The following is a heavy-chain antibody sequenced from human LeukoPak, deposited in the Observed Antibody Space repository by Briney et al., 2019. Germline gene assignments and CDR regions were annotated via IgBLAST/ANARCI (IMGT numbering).Heavy chain of an antibody. CDR3: ARDSPSIVVVPAAMGEDYYYYYGMDV. J-gene: IGHJ6*02. Sequence: ASVKVSCKASGYTFTGYYMHWVRQAPGQGLEGMGWINPNSGGTNYAQKFQGRVTMTRDTSISTAYMELSGLRSDDTAVYYCARDSPSIVVVPAAMGEDYYYYYGMDVWGQGTTVTVSS. CDR1: GYTFTGYY. CDR2: INPNSGGT. D-gene: IGHD2-2*01. V-gene: IGHV1-2*02.